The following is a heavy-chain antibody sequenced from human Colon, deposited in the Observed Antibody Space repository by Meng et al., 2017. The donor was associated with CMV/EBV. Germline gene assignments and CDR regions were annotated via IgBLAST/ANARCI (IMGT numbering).Heavy chain of an antibody. V-gene: IGHV3-30*18. Sequence: SGFTFSSYGMHWVRQAPGKGLEWVGIISNDGSKELYADSVKGRFTISRDNSKNTLYLQMNSLRAEDTAVYYCAKDTRGGYYGAFDIWGQGTMVTVSS. J-gene: IGHJ3*02. CDR1: GFTFSSYG. CDR3: AKDTRGGYYGAFDI. D-gene: IGHD3-22*01. CDR2: ISNDGSKE.